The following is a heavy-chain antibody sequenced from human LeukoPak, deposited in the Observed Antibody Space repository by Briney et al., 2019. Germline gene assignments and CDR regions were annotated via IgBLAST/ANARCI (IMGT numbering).Heavy chain of an antibody. D-gene: IGHD4-17*01. CDR2: IFYSGTS. Sequence: PSETLSLTCTVSGVSITTYYWSWIRPSPGKGLEWIGYIFYSGTSNYNPSLRSRVTMSVDTSKNQFSLKVSSVTAADTAVYYCARRGYGDLWGQGTLVTVSS. J-gene: IGHJ5*02. CDR3: ARRGYGDL. CDR1: GVSITTYY. V-gene: IGHV4-59*08.